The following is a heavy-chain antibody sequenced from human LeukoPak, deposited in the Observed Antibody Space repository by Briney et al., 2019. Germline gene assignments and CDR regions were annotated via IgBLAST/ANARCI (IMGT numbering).Heavy chain of an antibody. Sequence: GGSLRLSCAASGFTFSSYRMHWVRQVPGQGLVWVSHIDGDGRIAHYGDSVKGRFTISRDNAKNTVYLQMDSLRAEDTAVYYCARDSPRTGHWGQGILVIVSS. D-gene: IGHD1-1*01. CDR3: ARDSPRTGH. CDR1: GFTFSSYR. CDR2: IDGDGRIA. V-gene: IGHV3-74*01. J-gene: IGHJ4*02.